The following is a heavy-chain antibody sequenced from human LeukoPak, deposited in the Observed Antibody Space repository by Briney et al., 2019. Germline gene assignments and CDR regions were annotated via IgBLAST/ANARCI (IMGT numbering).Heavy chain of an antibody. CDR3: ARERGYDFWSGYDASRDAFDI. J-gene: IGHJ3*02. CDR2: ISSSSSYI. Sequence: GGSLRLSCAASGFTFSSYSMNWVRQAPGKGLEWVSSISSSSSYIYYADSVKGRFTISRDNAKNSLYLQMNSLRAEGTAVYYCARERGYDFWSGYDASRDAFDIWGQGTMVTVSS. V-gene: IGHV3-21*01. D-gene: IGHD3-3*01. CDR1: GFTFSSYS.